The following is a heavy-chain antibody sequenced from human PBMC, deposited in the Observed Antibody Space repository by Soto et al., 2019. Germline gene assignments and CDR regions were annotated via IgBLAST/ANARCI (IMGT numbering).Heavy chain of an antibody. CDR3: ARGYTALFNAFDI. CDR1: GFTVSSHY. Sequence: ESGGDLVQPGGSLRLSCVASGFTVSSHYIIWVRQAPGKGLEWVSVIYSGGSTYYADSVKGRFTISRDNSKNTPYLQMNSLRAEDTAVYYCARGYTALFNAFDIWGQGTMVTVSS. V-gene: IGHV3-66*01. D-gene: IGHD5-18*01. CDR2: IYSGGST. J-gene: IGHJ3*02.